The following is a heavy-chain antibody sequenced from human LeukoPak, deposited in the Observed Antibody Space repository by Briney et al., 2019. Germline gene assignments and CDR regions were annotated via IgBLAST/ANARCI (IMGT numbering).Heavy chain of an antibody. D-gene: IGHD5-24*01. CDR1: GGSTSSSTYY. Sequence: SETLSLTCTVSGGSTSSSTYYWGCVRQPPGKGLEWIGSIYYDGSTYYSPALKSRVTITVDTSKNQFSLNLGSVTAADTAIYFCASGFAGDGYAFDYWGLGTLVTVSS. J-gene: IGHJ4*02. V-gene: IGHV4-39*07. CDR2: IYYDGST. CDR3: ASGFAGDGYAFDY.